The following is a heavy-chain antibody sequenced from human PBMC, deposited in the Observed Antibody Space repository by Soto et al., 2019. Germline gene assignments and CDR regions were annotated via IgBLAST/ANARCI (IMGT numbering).Heavy chain of an antibody. CDR1: GFTVSSNY. CDR3: ARSGRSIAAVWDIGGMDV. J-gene: IGHJ6*02. V-gene: IGHV3-66*01. CDR2: IYSGGST. D-gene: IGHD6-13*01. Sequence: EVQLVESGGGLVQPGGSLRLSCAASGFTVSSNYMSWVRQAPGKGLEWVSVIYSGGSTYYADSVKGRFTISRDNAKNTLYLQMNSLRAEDTAVYYCARSGRSIAAVWDIGGMDVWGQGTTVTVSS.